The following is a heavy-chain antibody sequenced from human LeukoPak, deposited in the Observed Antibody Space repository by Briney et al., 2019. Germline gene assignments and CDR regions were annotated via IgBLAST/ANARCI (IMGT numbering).Heavy chain of an antibody. CDR3: ARDTDTGNYYGSGSYYSPPGY. CDR1: GYTFTSYG. CDR2: ISPYNGNT. D-gene: IGHD3-10*01. Sequence: ASVKVSCKASGYTFTSYGISWVRQAHGQGLEWMGWISPYNGNTNYDQKFQGRVTMTTDKFTSIAYMELRSLRSDDTAMYHCARDTDTGNYYGSGSYYSPPGYWGQGTLVTVSS. J-gene: IGHJ4*02. V-gene: IGHV1-18*01.